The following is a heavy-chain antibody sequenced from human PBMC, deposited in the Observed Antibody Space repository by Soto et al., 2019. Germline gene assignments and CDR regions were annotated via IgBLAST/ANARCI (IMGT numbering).Heavy chain of an antibody. Sequence: EVQLLESGGGLVQPGGSLRLSCAASGFTFTTRAMSWVRQAPGKGLQWVSGISDSGGTTYYADSVKGRLTISRDNSKNMLYLLMTSLRDDDTAVYYCTTGTHNFDYWGRGTRVTVSS. D-gene: IGHD3-10*01. CDR1: GFTFTTRA. J-gene: IGHJ4*02. V-gene: IGHV3-23*01. CDR3: TTGTHNFDY. CDR2: ISDSGGTT.